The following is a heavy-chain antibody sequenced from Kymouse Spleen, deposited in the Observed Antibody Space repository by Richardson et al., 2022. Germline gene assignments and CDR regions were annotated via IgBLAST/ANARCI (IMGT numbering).Heavy chain of an antibody. CDR3: ARWNYGSGSYPNWFDP. CDR2: ISSSSSTI. Sequence: EVQLVESGGGLVQPGGSLRLSCAASGFTFSSYSMNWVRQAPGKGLEWVSYISSSSSTIYYADSVKGRFTISRDNAKNSLYLQMNSLRDEDTAVYYCARWNYGSGSYPNWFDPWGQGTLVTVSS. D-gene: IGHD3-10*01. CDR1: GFTFSSYS. V-gene: IGHV3-48*02. J-gene: IGHJ5*02.